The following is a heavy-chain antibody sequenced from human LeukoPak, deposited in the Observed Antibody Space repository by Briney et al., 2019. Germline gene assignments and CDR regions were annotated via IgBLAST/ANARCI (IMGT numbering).Heavy chain of an antibody. CDR1: GGSISSYY. J-gene: IGHJ4*02. D-gene: IGHD3-10*01. CDR3: ARATVRDYFDY. CDR2: IYYSGST. Sequence: SETLSLTCTVSGGSISSYYWSWIRQPPGKGLEWIWYIYYSGSTNYNPSLKSRVTISVDTSKNQFSLKLSSVTAADTAVYYCARATVRDYFDYWGQGTLVTVSS. V-gene: IGHV4-59*01.